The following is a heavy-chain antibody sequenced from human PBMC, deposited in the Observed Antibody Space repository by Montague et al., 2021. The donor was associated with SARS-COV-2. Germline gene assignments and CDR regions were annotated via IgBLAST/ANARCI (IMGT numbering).Heavy chain of an antibody. D-gene: IGHD3-10*01. V-gene: IGHV3-23*01. CDR1: GFTFKNYA. Sequence: SLRVSCAASGFTFKNYAMGWVRQAPGKGLEWVSAVSDTGGGTYYADSVKGRFTISRDNGRNSVHLQMNSLRAEDTALYYCAKDDGSGNYYNGLYENWGQGTRVTVSS. CDR2: VSDTGGGT. J-gene: IGHJ4*02. CDR3: AKDDGSGNYYNGLYEN.